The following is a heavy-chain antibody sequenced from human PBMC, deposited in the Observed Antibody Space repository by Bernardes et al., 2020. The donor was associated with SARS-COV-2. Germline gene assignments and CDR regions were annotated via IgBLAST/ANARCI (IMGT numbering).Heavy chain of an antibody. J-gene: IGHJ6*02. CDR2: IYPGDSDT. D-gene: IGHD5-18*01. Sequence: GASLKISCKGSGYSFTSYWIGWVRQMPGKGLEWMGIIYPGDSDTRYSPSFQGQVTISADKSISTAYLQWSSLKASDTAMYYCARHGMLNTAMVTVYYYYGMDVWGQGTTVTVSS. CDR3: ARHGMLNTAMVTVYYYYGMDV. V-gene: IGHV5-51*01. CDR1: GYSFTSYW.